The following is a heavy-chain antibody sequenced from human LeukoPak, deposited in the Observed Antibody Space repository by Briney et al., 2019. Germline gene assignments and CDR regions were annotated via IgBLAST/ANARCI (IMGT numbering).Heavy chain of an antibody. Sequence: GGSLRLSCAASGLTFRNYWFHWVRQAPGKGLVWVSHIHGDGSRTSYADSVKGRFTISRDNRRNIVYLQMNSLTVEDTAMYYCTRNPDGRNWFNPWGQGTLVTVSS. CDR3: TRNPDGRNWFNP. D-gene: IGHD1-14*01. J-gene: IGHJ5*02. CDR2: IHGDGSRT. CDR1: GLTFRNYW. V-gene: IGHV3-74*01.